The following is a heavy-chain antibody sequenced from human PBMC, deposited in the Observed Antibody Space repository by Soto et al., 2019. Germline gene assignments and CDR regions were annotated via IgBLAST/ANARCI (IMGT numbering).Heavy chain of an antibody. V-gene: IGHV3-23*01. CDR2: ISGSGGST. D-gene: IGHD6-19*01. Sequence: PGGSLRLSCAASGFTFSSYAMSWVRQAPGKGLEWVSAISGSGGSTYYADSVKGRFTISRDNSKNTLYLQMNSLRAEDTSVYYCAKEGEHSSGWANFDYWGQGTLVTVSS. J-gene: IGHJ4*02. CDR1: GFTFSSYA. CDR3: AKEGEHSSGWANFDY.